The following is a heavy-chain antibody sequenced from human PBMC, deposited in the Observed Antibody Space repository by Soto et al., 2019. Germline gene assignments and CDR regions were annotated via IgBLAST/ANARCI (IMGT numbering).Heavy chain of an antibody. CDR1: GGSFSGYY. D-gene: IGHD5-12*01. Sequence: SETLSLTCAVYGGSFSGYYCSWIRQPPGKGLEWIGEIKHSGSTNYNPSLKSRVTISVDTSKNQFSLKLSSVTAADTAVYYCARANDFYIMATIQRGWFDPWGQGTLVTVSS. J-gene: IGHJ5*02. CDR2: IKHSGST. V-gene: IGHV4-34*01. CDR3: ARANDFYIMATIQRGWFDP.